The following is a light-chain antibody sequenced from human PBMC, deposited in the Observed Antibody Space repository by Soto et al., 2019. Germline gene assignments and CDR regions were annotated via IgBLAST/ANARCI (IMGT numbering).Light chain of an antibody. CDR2: RDV. CDR1: NIGSKN. Sequence: SYELTQPLSVSVALGQTARITCGGNNIGSKNVHWYQHKPGQAPVLVIYRDVNRPSGIPERFSGSNSGNTATLTISRAQAGDEADYYCQVWDSSTAAWVFGGGTMLTVL. V-gene: IGLV3-9*01. J-gene: IGLJ3*02. CDR3: QVWDSSTAAWV.